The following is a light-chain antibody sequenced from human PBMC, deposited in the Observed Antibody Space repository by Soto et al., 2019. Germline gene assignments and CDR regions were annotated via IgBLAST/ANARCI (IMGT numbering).Light chain of an antibody. CDR2: GAS. J-gene: IGKJ2*01. V-gene: IGKV3-20*01. Sequence: VLTQSPGTLSLSPGERGTFSCRASQSVSSRSLAWFQQKPGQAPRLLIYGASSRARDIPDRFSGSGSGTDFTLTISRLEPEDFAVYYCLQSGSSPYTFGQGTKLEIK. CDR3: LQSGSSPYT. CDR1: QSVSSRS.